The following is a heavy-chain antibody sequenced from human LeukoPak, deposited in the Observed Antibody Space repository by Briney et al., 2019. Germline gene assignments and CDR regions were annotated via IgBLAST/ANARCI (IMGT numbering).Heavy chain of an antibody. D-gene: IGHD2-15*01. CDR2: ISYDGSNK. CDR3: ARVVVVAASDAFDI. J-gene: IGHJ3*02. V-gene: IGHV3-30*04. Sequence: GGSLRLSCAASGFTFRSYAMHWVRQAPGKGLEWVALISYDGSNKYYADSVKGRFTISRDNSKNTLFLQMNSLRADDTAVYYCARVVVVAASDAFDIWGQGTMVTVSS. CDR1: GFTFRSYA.